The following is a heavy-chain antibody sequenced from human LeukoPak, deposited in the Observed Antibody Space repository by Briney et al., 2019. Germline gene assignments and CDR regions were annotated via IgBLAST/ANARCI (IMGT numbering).Heavy chain of an antibody. CDR3: AKDKDTMVRGVTYYFDY. V-gene: IGHV3-9*01. CDR1: GFTFDDYA. D-gene: IGHD3-10*01. CDR2: ISWNSGSI. J-gene: IGHJ4*01. Sequence: PGGSLRLSCAASGFTFDDYAMHWVRQAPGKGLEWVSGISWNSGSIGYADSVKGRFTISRDNAKNSLYLQMNSLRAEDTALYYCAKDKDTMVRGVTYYFDYWGHGTLVTVSS.